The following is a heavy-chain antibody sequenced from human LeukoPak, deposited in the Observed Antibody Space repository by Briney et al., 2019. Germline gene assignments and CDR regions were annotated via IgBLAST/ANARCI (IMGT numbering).Heavy chain of an antibody. CDR3: ASGTIAAAGPIYYYYYYMDV. D-gene: IGHD6-13*01. CDR2: IYYSGST. CDR1: GGSISSYY. J-gene: IGHJ6*03. Sequence: SETLSLTCTVSGGSISSYYWGWIRHPPGKGLEWIGYIYYSGSTNYNPSLKSRVTISVDTSKNQFSLKLSSVTAADTAVYYCASGTIAAAGPIYYYYYYMDVWGKGTTVTVSS. V-gene: IGHV4-59*01.